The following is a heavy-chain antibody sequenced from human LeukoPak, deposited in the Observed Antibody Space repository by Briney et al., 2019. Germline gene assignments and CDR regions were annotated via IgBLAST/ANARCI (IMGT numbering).Heavy chain of an antibody. CDR2: ISRSSSYT. Sequence: PGGSLRLSCAASGFTFSYYYMSWIRQSPGKGLEWVSYISRSSSYTNYADSVKGRCNISRDNAKNSLYLQMNSLRAEDTAVYYCAREGVNGGNSGSAFDIWGQGTMVTVSS. D-gene: IGHD4-23*01. CDR1: GFTFSYYY. CDR3: AREGVNGGNSGSAFDI. J-gene: IGHJ3*02. V-gene: IGHV3-11*05.